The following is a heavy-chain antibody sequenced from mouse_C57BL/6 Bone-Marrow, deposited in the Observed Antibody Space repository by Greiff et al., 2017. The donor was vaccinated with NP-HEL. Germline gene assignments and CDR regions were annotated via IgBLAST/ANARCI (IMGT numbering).Heavy chain of an antibody. J-gene: IGHJ3*01. V-gene: IGHV5-9-1*02. D-gene: IGHD1-1*01. Sequence: EVQRVESGEGLVKPGGSLKLSCAASGFTFSSYAMSWVRQTPEKRLEWVAYISSGGDYIYYADTVKGRFTISRDNARNTLYLQMSSLKSEDTAMYYCTRASGSSPPFAYWGQGTLVTVSA. CDR1: GFTFSSYA. CDR3: TRASGSSPPFAY. CDR2: ISSGGDYI.